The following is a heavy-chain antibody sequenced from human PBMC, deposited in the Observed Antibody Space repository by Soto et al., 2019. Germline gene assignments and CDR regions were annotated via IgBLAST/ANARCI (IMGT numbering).Heavy chain of an antibody. Sequence: PGGSLRLSCAASGFTFRNYWMHWVRQAPGKGLVWVSRVNNDGTSINYADSVKGRFTISRDNAENMLYLQMNSLRAEDTAVYYCAREPTLGYCSSTSCYGPKPFGYYGMDVWGQGTTVTVSS. CDR3: AREPTLGYCSSTSCYGPKPFGYYGMDV. J-gene: IGHJ6*02. CDR2: VNNDGTSI. D-gene: IGHD2-2*01. CDR1: GFTFRNYW. V-gene: IGHV3-74*01.